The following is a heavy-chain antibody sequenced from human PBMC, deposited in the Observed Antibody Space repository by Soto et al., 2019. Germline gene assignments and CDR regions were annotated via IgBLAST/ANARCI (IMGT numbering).Heavy chain of an antibody. CDR2: IIPIFGTA. Sequence: QVQLVQSGAEVKKPGSSVKVSCKASGGTFSSYAISWVRQAPGQGLEWMGGIIPIFGTANYAQKFQGRVTITADESTSTAYMELSSLRSEDTAVYYCARGGYYDSSCYYYSRSSNWFDPWGQGTLVTVSS. CDR3: ARGGYYDSSCYYYSRSSNWFDP. D-gene: IGHD3-22*01. J-gene: IGHJ5*02. V-gene: IGHV1-69*12. CDR1: GGTFSSYA.